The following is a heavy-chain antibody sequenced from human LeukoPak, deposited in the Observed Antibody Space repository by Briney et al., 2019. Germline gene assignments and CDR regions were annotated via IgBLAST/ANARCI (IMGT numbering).Heavy chain of an antibody. CDR3: ARSHQTYYYYGMDV. D-gene: IGHD2-2*01. V-gene: IGHV1-8*01. CDR2: MNPNSGNT. Sequence: ASVKVSCKASGYTFTSYDINWVRQATGQGLEWMGWMNPNSGNTGYAQKFQGRVTMTRNTSISTAYMELSSLRSEDTAVYYCARSHQTYYYYGMDVWGQGTTVTVSS. CDR1: GYTFTSYD. J-gene: IGHJ6*02.